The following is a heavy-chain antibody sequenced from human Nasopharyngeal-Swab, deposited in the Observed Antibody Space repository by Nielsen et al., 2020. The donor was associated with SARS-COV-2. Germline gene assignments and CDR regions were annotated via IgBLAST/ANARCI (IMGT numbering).Heavy chain of an antibody. D-gene: IGHD3-22*01. J-gene: IGHJ4*02. Sequence: GESLKISCAASGFTFSSYEMNWVRQAPGKGLEWVSYISSSGSTIYYADSVKGRFTISRDNAKNSLYLQMNSLRAEDTAVYYCARDRASYDSSGYYRLTGWGQGTLVTVSS. CDR2: ISSSGSTI. V-gene: IGHV3-48*03. CDR3: ARDRASYDSSGYYRLTG. CDR1: GFTFSSYE.